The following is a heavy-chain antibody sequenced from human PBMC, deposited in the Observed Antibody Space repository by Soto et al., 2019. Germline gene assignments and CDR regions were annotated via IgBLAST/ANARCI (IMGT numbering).Heavy chain of an antibody. CDR3: AKAHPLGRYSNPHHY. J-gene: IGHJ4*02. CDR2: ISSSSSYI. D-gene: IGHD3-10*01. Sequence: SGGSLRLSCAASGFTFSSYSMNWVRQAPGKGLEWVSSISSSSSYIYYADSVKGRFTISRDNAKKSLYLQMTSLRPEDTALYYCAKAHPLGRYSNPHHYCCRRTLVTVSS. V-gene: IGHV3-21*04. CDR1: GFTFSSYS.